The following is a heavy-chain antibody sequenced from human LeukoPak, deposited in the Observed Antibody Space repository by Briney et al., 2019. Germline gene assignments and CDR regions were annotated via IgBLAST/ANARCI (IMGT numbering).Heavy chain of an antibody. D-gene: IGHD5-24*01. CDR2: ISYSGST. V-gene: IGHV4-59*08. Sequence: SETLSLTCTVSGASISSYYWSWIRQPPGKGLEWIGYISYSGSTNYNPSLKSRVTISVDTSKNQFTLNLSSVTAADTAVYYCARVSGRGDGYNPWGQGNLVTVSS. CDR3: ARVSGRGDGYNP. CDR1: GASISSYY. J-gene: IGHJ5*02.